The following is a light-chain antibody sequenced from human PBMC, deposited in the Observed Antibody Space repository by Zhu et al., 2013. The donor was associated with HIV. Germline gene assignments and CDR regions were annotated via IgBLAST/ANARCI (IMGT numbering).Light chain of an antibody. CDR2: DNT. CDR3: QVWDSSSDHVV. V-gene: IGLV1-40*01. J-gene: IGLJ2*01. Sequence: QSVLTQPPSVSGAPGQRVTISCTGSSSNIGAGYDVHWYQQFPGTAPKLLIYDNTNRPSGVPDRFSGSNSGNTATLTISRVEAGDEADYYCQVWDSSSDHVVFGGGTKLTVL. CDR1: SSNIGAGYD.